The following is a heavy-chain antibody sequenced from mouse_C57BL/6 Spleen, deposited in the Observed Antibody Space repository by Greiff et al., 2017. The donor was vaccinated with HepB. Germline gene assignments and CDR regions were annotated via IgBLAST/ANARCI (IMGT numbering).Heavy chain of an antibody. Sequence: QVQLKESGAELVKPGASVKISCKASGYAFSSYWMNWVKQRPGKGLEWIGQIYPGDGDTNYNGKFKGKATLTADKSSSTAYMQLSSLTSEDSAVYFCARSGLIITTVLYYYAMDYWGQGTSVTVSS. CDR2: IYPGDGDT. J-gene: IGHJ4*01. CDR1: GYAFSSYW. CDR3: ARSGLIITTVLYYYAMDY. D-gene: IGHD1-1*01. V-gene: IGHV1-80*01.